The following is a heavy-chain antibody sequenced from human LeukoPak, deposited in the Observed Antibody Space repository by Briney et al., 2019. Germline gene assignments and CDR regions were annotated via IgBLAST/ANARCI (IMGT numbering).Heavy chain of an antibody. V-gene: IGHV3-30*18. CDR2: ISYDGSNK. J-gene: IGHJ4*02. CDR1: GFTFSSYG. Sequence: GGSLRLSCAASGFTFSSYGMHWVRQAPGKGLEWVAVISYDGSNKYYADSVKGRFTISRDNSKNTLYLQMNSLRAEDTAVYYCAKPFYDSSGYYYVVPFFDYWGQGTLVTVSS. D-gene: IGHD3-22*01. CDR3: AKPFYDSSGYYYVVPFFDY.